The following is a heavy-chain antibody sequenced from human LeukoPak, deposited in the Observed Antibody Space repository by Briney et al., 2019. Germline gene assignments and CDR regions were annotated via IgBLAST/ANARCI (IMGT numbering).Heavy chain of an antibody. CDR2: IYHSGTT. Sequence: SETLSLTCTVSGLSIRSSFYWGWVRQPPGQGLEWIGIIYHSGTTYYNPSLMSRVTISVDTSKNQFSLRLTSATAADTAVYYCARVVVAARAIDFWGQGTLVTVSS. D-gene: IGHD2-15*01. J-gene: IGHJ4*02. V-gene: IGHV4-38-2*02. CDR3: ARVVVAARAIDF. CDR1: GLSIRSSFY.